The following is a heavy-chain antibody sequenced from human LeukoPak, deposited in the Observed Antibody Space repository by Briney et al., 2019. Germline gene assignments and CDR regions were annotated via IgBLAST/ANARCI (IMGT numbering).Heavy chain of an antibody. CDR1: GGSISSSSYY. CDR2: IYYSGLT. V-gene: IGHV4-39*01. J-gene: IGHJ5*02. Sequence: SETLSLTCTVSGGSISSSSYYWDWIRQPPGKGLEWIGSIYYSGLTFYNPSLKSRVTMSVDTSKNQFSLKLSSVTAADTAVYYCARGARTPSGYGSHTAGRANWFDPWGQGTLVTVSS. D-gene: IGHD5-12*01. CDR3: ARGARTPSGYGSHTAGRANWFDP.